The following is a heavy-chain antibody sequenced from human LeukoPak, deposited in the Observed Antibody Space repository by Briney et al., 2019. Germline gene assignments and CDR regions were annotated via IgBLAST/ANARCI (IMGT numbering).Heavy chain of an antibody. V-gene: IGHV1-69*01. CDR2: IIPIFGTA. Sequence: SVKVSCKASGGTFSSYAISWVRQAPGQGLEWMGGIIPIFGTANYAQKFQGRVTITADESTSTAYMELSSLGSEDTAVYYCARVVGVNRPFDYWGQGTLVTVSS. CDR1: GGTFSSYA. CDR3: ARVVGVNRPFDY. J-gene: IGHJ4*02. D-gene: IGHD3-16*01.